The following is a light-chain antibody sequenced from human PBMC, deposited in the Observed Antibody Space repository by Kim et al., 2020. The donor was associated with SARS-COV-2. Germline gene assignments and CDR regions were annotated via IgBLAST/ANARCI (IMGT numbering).Light chain of an antibody. CDR2: GAS. Sequence: LSPGERATLSCRASQSVGTYLGWYQHKPGQAPRLLIYGASNSATGIPARFSGSGSGTDFTLTISSLEPEDFAVYYCQQRSNWPLTFGGGTKVDIK. CDR1: QSVGTY. CDR3: QQRSNWPLT. J-gene: IGKJ4*01. V-gene: IGKV3-11*01.